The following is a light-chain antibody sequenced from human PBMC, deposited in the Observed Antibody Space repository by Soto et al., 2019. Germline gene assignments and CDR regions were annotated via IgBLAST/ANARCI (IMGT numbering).Light chain of an antibody. CDR2: WAS. Sequence: DIVMTQSPDSLAVSLGERATINCKSSQSVLYSSNNKNYLAWYQQKPGQPPKLLIYWASTRESGVTDRFSGSGSGTDFTLNIRSLKAEDVAVYYCQQYYDTPWTFGQGTKVEIK. V-gene: IGKV4-1*01. CDR1: QSVLYSSNNKNY. CDR3: QQYYDTPWT. J-gene: IGKJ1*01.